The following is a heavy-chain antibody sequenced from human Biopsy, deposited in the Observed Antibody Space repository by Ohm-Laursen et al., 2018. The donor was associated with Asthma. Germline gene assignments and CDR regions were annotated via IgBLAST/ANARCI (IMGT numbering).Heavy chain of an antibody. D-gene: IGHD3-9*01. CDR1: GYTFINYA. Sequence: ASVKVSCNASGYTFINYAIHWVRQAPGHSLEWMGWTNAANGNTKYSQKFQGRLTISRDTSASTAYMDLSSLRSEDTAVYYCARTYFDFLTGQVHDAFAMWGQGTMVTVSS. CDR3: ARTYFDFLTGQVHDAFAM. CDR2: TNAANGNT. J-gene: IGHJ3*02. V-gene: IGHV1-3*01.